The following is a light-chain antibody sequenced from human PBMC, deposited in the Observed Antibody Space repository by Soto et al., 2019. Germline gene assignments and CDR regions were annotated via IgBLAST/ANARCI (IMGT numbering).Light chain of an antibody. V-gene: IGKV3-20*01. CDR1: QSVSGSY. J-gene: IGKJ4*01. CDR2: GAS. Sequence: EIVLTQSPGTLSLCPGERATLSCRASQSVSGSYLAWYQQKPGQAPRLLIYGASSRATGIPDRFSGSGSGTDFTLTISRLEPEDFAVYYCKQYGSSPLTFGGGTKVEIK. CDR3: KQYGSSPLT.